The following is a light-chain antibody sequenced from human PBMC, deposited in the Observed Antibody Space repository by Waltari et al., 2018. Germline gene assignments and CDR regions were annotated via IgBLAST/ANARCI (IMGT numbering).Light chain of an antibody. CDR3: HQSDDWPPYS. J-gene: IGKJ2*03. V-gene: IGKV3-15*01. Sequence: EIVMTQSPATLSVSPGERVTLSCRASHRGRSNLAWYQQNPGQGPRLLIYDGSTRATGIPARFSGSGSGTDFTLTISSLQSEDFAIYYCHQSDDWPPYSFGQGTKLEIK. CDR2: DGS. CDR1: HRGRSN.